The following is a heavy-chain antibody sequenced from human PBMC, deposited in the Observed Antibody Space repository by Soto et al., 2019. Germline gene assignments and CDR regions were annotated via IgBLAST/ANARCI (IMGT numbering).Heavy chain of an antibody. Sequence: EVQLVESGGGLVQPGGSLRLSCVISGFSFSDHYMNWVRQAPRKGLEWVGRTRNKGNRYTTEYAASVKDRFTISRDDSKNSLYLQMNSLKTEDTAVYYCAREGAGPGTDFEYWGQGTLVTVSS. CDR2: TRNKGNRYTT. J-gene: IGHJ4*02. CDR1: GFSFSDHY. CDR3: AREGAGPGTDFEY. V-gene: IGHV3-72*01. D-gene: IGHD6-19*01.